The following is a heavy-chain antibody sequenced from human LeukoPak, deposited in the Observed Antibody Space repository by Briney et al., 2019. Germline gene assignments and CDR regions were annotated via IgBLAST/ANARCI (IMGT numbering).Heavy chain of an antibody. CDR3: ARDRYYVPDY. Sequence: GGSLTLSCTASGFTFSTYNMNWVRQAPGKGLEWVSSISTSSSYIYYADSVKGRFTISRDNAKNTLYLQMNSLRAEDTAVYYCARDRYYVPDYWGQGTLVTVSS. CDR2: ISTSSSYI. V-gene: IGHV3-21*01. J-gene: IGHJ4*02. D-gene: IGHD3-10*02. CDR1: GFTFSTYN.